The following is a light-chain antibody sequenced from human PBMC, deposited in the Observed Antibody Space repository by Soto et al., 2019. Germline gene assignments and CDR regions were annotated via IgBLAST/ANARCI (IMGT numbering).Light chain of an antibody. CDR3: AAWDDSLSGYV. Sequence: QSLLTQPPSASGTPGQRVTISGSGGSSNIGSNHVYWYHQLPGTAPKLLIYSNNQRPSGVPDRFAGSKSGTSASLAISGLRSEDEADYYCAAWDDSLSGYVFGTGTKVTVL. J-gene: IGLJ1*01. CDR2: SNN. CDR1: SSNIGSNH. V-gene: IGLV1-47*02.